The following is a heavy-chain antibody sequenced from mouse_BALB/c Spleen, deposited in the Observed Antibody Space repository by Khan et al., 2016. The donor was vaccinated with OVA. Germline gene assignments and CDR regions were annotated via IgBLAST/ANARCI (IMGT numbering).Heavy chain of an antibody. V-gene: IGHV5-9-3*01. CDR1: GFTFSSYA. D-gene: IGHD1-3*01. J-gene: IGHJ3*01. CDR2: INREGAYT. Sequence: VQLQQSGGGLVKPGGSLKLSCAASGFTFSSYAVSWARQTPEKRLEWVATINREGAYTYYPDSVKGRFTISRDNAMNTLCLQMRSLRSEDTAMYYCARHNFGPFAYWGQGTLVTVSA. CDR3: ARHNFGPFAY.